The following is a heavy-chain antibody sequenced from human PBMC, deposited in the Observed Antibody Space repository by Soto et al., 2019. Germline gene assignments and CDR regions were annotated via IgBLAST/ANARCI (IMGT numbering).Heavy chain of an antibody. J-gene: IGHJ6*02. V-gene: IGHV1-18*04. CDR2: ISAYNGNT. CDR3: ARKSLLKYDFWSGYYSDFGVDV. D-gene: IGHD3-3*01. CDR1: GYTFTSYG. Sequence: QVQLVQSGAEVKKPGASVKVSCKASGYTFTSYGISWVRQAPGQGLEWMGWISAYNGNTNYAQKLQGRDTMTTDTSTSTAYMELRSLRSDDTAVYYCARKSLLKYDFWSGYYSDFGVDVWGQGTTVTVSS.